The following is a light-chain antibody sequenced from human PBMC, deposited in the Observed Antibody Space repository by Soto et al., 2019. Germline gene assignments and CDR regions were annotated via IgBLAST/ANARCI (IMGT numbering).Light chain of an antibody. J-gene: IGKJ4*01. V-gene: IGKV3-11*01. CDR1: QSVGRY. CDR2: DAS. CDR3: QRRSGWPLT. Sequence: EIVLTQSPATLSLSPGERATLSCRASQSVGRYLAWYQQKPGQAPRLLIYDASTRATGIPARFSGSGSGTDFTLTISSLEPEDFAVYYCQRRSGWPLTFGGGTKVEI.